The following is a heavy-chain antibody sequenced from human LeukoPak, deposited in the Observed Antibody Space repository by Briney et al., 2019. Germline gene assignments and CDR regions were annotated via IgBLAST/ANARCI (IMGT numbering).Heavy chain of an antibody. D-gene: IGHD6-19*01. CDR3: ARGQQWLEAFDY. V-gene: IGHV3-21*01. J-gene: IGHJ4*02. CDR1: GFTFSSYS. Sequence: GSLRLSCAASGFTFSSYSMNWVRQAPGKGLEWVSSITRSNYIYYADSVKGRFTISRDNAKNSLYLQMNSLSDEDTAVYYCARGQQWLEAFDYWGLGTLVTVSS. CDR2: ITRSNYI.